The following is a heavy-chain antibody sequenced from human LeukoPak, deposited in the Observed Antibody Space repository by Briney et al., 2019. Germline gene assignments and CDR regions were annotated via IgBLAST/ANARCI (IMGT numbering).Heavy chain of an antibody. CDR2: INHSGST. CDR3: ARRFRSRVITMSVRVRAFDI. CDR1: GGSISSSSYY. V-gene: IGHV4-39*07. D-gene: IGHD3-22*01. Sequence: SETLSLTCTVSGGSISSSSYYWGWIRQPPGKGLEWIGEINHSGSTNHNPSLKSRVTISVDTSKNQFSLKLSSVTAADTAVYYCARRFRSRVITMSVRVRAFDIWGQGTMVTVSS. J-gene: IGHJ3*02.